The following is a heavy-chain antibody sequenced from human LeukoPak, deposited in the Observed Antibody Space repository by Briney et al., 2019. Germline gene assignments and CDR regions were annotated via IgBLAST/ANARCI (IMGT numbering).Heavy chain of an antibody. CDR1: GGSISGYY. CDR2: ISYSGST. Sequence: SETLSLTCTDSGGSISGYYWSWIRQHPGKGLEWIGYISYSGSTYYNPSLKSRVTISVDTSKNQFSLKLSSVTAADTAVYYCVRDSGSYYFDYWGQGTLVTVSS. CDR3: VRDSGSYYFDY. D-gene: IGHD1-26*01. J-gene: IGHJ4*02. V-gene: IGHV4-31*03.